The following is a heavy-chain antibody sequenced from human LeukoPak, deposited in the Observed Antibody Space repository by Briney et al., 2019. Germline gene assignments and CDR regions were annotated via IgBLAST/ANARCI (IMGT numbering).Heavy chain of an antibody. D-gene: IGHD3-16*01. Sequence: GGSLRLSCAAFGFTFDDYAMHWVRQAPGKGLEWVSGISWNSGRIGYADSVKGRFTISRDNAKNSLYLQMNSLRAEDTALYYCAKDFYRLGEFDAFDLWGQGTMVIVSS. CDR2: ISWNSGRI. CDR1: GFTFDDYA. V-gene: IGHV3-9*01. J-gene: IGHJ3*01. CDR3: AKDFYRLGEFDAFDL.